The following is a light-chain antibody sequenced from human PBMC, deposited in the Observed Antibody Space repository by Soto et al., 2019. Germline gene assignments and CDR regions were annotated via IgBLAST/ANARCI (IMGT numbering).Light chain of an antibody. V-gene: IGLV2-8*01. CDR2: EVS. CDR3: SSYAGSNSF. J-gene: IGLJ1*01. CDR1: SSDVGGYNY. Sequence: QSVLTQPPSASGSPGQSVTISCTGTSSDVGGYNYVSWYQQHPGKAPKLMIYEVSKRPSGVPDRFSGSKSGNTASLTVSGLQAEDEADYYCSSYAGSNSFFGTGNKLTVL.